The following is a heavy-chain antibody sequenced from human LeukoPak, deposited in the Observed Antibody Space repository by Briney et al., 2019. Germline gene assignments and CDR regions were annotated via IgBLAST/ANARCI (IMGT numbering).Heavy chain of an antibody. V-gene: IGHV3-43*01. CDR2: ISWDGGST. J-gene: IGHJ4*02. D-gene: IGHD3-3*01. CDR3: AKGAYFAFWTGYYTNY. CDR1: GFTFDDYT. Sequence: PGGSLRLSCAASGFTFDDYTMHWVRHAPGKGLEWVSLISWDGGSTYYADSVKGRFTISRDNSKNTLYLQMNSLRAEDTALYYCAKGAYFAFWTGYYTNYWGQGTLVTVSS.